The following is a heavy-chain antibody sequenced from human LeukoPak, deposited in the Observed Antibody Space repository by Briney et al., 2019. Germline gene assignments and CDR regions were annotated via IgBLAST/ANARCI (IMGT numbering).Heavy chain of an antibody. CDR3: ARHYYDSSGYSHSFGY. Sequence: PSETLSLTCTVSGGSISSSSYYWGWIRQPPGKGLEWIGSIYYSGSTYYNPSLKSRVTISVDTSKNQFSLKLSSVTAADTAVYYCARHYYDSSGYSHSFGYWGQGTLVTVSS. CDR1: GGSISSSSYY. J-gene: IGHJ4*02. V-gene: IGHV4-39*01. CDR2: IYYSGST. D-gene: IGHD3-22*01.